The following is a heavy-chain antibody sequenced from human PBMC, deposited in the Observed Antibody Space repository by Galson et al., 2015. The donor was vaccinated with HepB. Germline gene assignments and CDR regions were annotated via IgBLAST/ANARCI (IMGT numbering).Heavy chain of an antibody. CDR3: ARDRGVVPAAISGFDP. CDR1: GGTFSSYA. Sequence: SVKVSCKASGGTFSSYAISWVRQAPGQGLEWMGWINAGNGNTKYSQKFQGRVTITRDTSASTAYMELSSLRSGDTAVYYCARDRGVVPAAISGFDPWGQGTLVTVSS. CDR2: INAGNGNT. J-gene: IGHJ5*02. V-gene: IGHV1-3*01. D-gene: IGHD2-2*02.